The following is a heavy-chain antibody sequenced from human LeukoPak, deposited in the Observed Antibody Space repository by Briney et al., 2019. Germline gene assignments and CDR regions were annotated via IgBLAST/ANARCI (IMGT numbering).Heavy chain of an antibody. CDR1: GGSISSYY. V-gene: IGHV4-59*01. CDR3: ARGSQWLDY. Sequence: SETLSLTCTVSGGSISSYYWSWIRQPPGKGLECIGYIYYSESTNYNPSLKSRVTISIDTSKNQFSLKLTSATAADTAVYYCARGSQWLDYWGQGTLVTVSS. J-gene: IGHJ4*02. CDR2: IYYSEST. D-gene: IGHD6-19*01.